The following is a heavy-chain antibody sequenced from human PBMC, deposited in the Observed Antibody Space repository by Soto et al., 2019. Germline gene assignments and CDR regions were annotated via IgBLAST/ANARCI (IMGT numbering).Heavy chain of an antibody. J-gene: IGHJ3*02. CDR3: ARDSWGYGSGLYEAFDI. CDR1: GFTFSSYA. CDR2: ISYDGSNK. Sequence: QVQLVESGGGVVQPGRSLRLSCAASGFTFSSYAMHWVRRAPGKGLEWVAVISYDGSNKYYADSVKGRFTISRDNSKNTLYLQMNSLRAEDTAVYYCARDSWGYGSGLYEAFDIWGQGTMVTVSS. D-gene: IGHD3-10*01. V-gene: IGHV3-30-3*01.